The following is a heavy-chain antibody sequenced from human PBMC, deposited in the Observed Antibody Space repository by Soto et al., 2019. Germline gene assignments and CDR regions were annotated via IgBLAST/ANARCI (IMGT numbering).Heavy chain of an antibody. CDR1: GFAFSDSA. Sequence: GGSLRLSCAASGFAFSDSAMHWVRQASGKGLEWVGRIRSKANNYATTYAASVEGRFTISRDDSKNTAYLQMNSLKTEDTAVYYCTGQGDDFWTGYYFYWGQGALVTVSS. D-gene: IGHD3-3*01. CDR2: IRSKANNYAT. J-gene: IGHJ4*02. CDR3: TGQGDDFWTGYYFY. V-gene: IGHV3-73*01.